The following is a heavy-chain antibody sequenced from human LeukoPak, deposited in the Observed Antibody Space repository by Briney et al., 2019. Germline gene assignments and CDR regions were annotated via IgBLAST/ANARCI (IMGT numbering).Heavy chain of an antibody. Sequence: SETLSVTCTVSGGSISSYYWSWIRQPPGKGLEWIGYIYYSGSTNYNPSLKSRVTISVDTSKNQFSLKLSSVTAADTAVYYCASWIKYSSGWYTPDYWGQGTLVTVSS. D-gene: IGHD6-19*01. CDR3: ASWIKYSSGWYTPDY. V-gene: IGHV4-59*01. J-gene: IGHJ4*02. CDR2: IYYSGST. CDR1: GGSISSYY.